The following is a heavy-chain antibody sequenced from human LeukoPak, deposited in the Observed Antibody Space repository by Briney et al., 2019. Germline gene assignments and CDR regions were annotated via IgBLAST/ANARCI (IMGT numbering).Heavy chain of an antibody. CDR1: GFTFSSYW. J-gene: IGHJ4*02. CDR2: KKQDGSEK. V-gene: IGHV3-7*01. CDR3: ARGGGYSYGSFDY. D-gene: IGHD5-18*01. Sequence: GGSLRLSCAASGFTFSSYWLSWVRQAPGKGLEWVANKKQDGSEKYYVDSVKGRFTISRDKAKNSLSLQMNSLRAEDTAVYYCARGGGYSYGSFDYWGQGTLVTVSS.